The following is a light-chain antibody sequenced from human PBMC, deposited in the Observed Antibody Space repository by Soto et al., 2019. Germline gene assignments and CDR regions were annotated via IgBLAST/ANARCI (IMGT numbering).Light chain of an antibody. CDR3: GTWDSSLSAVV. CDR1: RSNIGNNF. Sequence: QSVLTQPPSVSAAPGQKVTISCSGSRSNIGNNFVSWYQQLPGTAPKLLIYDNHKRPSGIPGRFSGSKSGTSATLGITGLQTGDEADYYCGTWDSSLSAVVFGGGTKLTVL. J-gene: IGLJ2*01. CDR2: DNH. V-gene: IGLV1-51*01.